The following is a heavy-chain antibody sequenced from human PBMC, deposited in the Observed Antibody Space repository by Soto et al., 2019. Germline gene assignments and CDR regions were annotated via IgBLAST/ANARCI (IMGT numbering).Heavy chain of an antibody. D-gene: IGHD2-21*02. CDR3: ANPTAYCGGDCYVDNFDY. J-gene: IGHJ4*02. CDR2: ISGSGGST. V-gene: IGHV3-23*01. Sequence: GGSLRLSCAASGFTFSSYAMSWVRQAPGKGLEWVSAISGSGGSTYYADSVKGRFTISRDNSKNTLYLQMNSLRAEDTAVYYCANPTAYCGGDCYVDNFDYWGQGTLVTVSS. CDR1: GFTFSSYA.